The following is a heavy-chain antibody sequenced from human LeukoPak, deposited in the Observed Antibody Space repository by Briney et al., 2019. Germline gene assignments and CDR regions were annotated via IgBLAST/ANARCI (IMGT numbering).Heavy chain of an antibody. Sequence: GGSLRLSCAASGFTLSSYAMSWVRQAPGKGLEWVSAISGSGGSTYYADSEKGRFTISRDNSKNTLYLQMNSLRAEDTAVYYCANPEGYRYGPFDYWGQGTLVTVSS. CDR2: ISGSGGST. V-gene: IGHV3-23*01. D-gene: IGHD5-18*01. CDR3: ANPEGYRYGPFDY. CDR1: GFTLSSYA. J-gene: IGHJ4*02.